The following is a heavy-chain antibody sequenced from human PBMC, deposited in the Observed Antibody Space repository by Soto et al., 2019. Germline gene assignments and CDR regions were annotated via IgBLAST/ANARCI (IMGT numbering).Heavy chain of an antibody. CDR3: ARVPQEVSSAWYFDF. CDR2: INPNSGGT. D-gene: IGHD6-19*01. J-gene: IGHJ4*02. Sequence: ASVKVSCKASGYTFTGYYMHWVRQAPGQGLEWMGWINPNSGGTNYAQKFQGWVTMTRDTSISTAYMELSRLRSDDTAVYYCARVPQEVSSAWYFDFWGQGTLVTVSS. CDR1: GYTFTGYY. V-gene: IGHV1-2*04.